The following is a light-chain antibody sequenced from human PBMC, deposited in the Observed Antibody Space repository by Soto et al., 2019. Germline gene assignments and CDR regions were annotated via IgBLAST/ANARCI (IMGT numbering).Light chain of an antibody. V-gene: IGLV2-23*01. J-gene: IGLJ2*01. CDR3: CSDAVSSTLEV. Sequence: QSALTQPASVSGSPGQSITISCTGTSSYVGSYNLVSWYQQHPGKAPKLMIYEGSTRPSGVSNRFSGSKSGNTASLTISGLQAEDEADYYCCSDAVSSTLEVFGGGTKLTVL. CDR2: EGS. CDR1: SSYVGSYNL.